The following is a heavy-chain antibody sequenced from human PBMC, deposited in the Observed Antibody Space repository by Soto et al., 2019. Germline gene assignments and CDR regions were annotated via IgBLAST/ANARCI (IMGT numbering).Heavy chain of an antibody. Sequence: QVQRVQSGAEVKKPGASVKVSCKASGYTFTSYGISWVRQAPGQGLEWMGWISAYNGNTNYPNQLKGRVTMTTDTSTSTASMELRSRRSDDTAVYYCAIDIAVCLVDEWGQGTLCTVSS. CDR3: AIDIAVCLVDE. V-gene: IGHV1-18*01. D-gene: IGHD2-15*01. CDR2: ISAYNGNT. J-gene: IGHJ4*02. CDR1: GYTFTSYG.